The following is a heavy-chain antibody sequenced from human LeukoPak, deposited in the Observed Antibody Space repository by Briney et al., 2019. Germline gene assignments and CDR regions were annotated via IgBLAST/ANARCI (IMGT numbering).Heavy chain of an antibody. D-gene: IGHD2-8*01. V-gene: IGHV1-18*01. CDR3: ARALPLMVYAIPDS. CDR2: ISSYNGNT. CDR1: GYTFTSYG. J-gene: IGHJ5*01. Sequence: GASVKVFFKTFGYTFTSYGISWGRQAPGQGLEWIGWISSYNGNTNYAQMCQGRVTMITDTSKSTTDIELRSLRSDEPACEYRARALPLMVYAIPDSSGQGNLVTVSS.